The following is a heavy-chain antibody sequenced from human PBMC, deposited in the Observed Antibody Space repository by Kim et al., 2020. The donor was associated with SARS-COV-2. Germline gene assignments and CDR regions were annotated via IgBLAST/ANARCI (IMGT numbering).Heavy chain of an antibody. J-gene: IGHJ4*02. D-gene: IGHD3-22*01. V-gene: IGHV3-53*01. CDR3: ARESYDSSGYRGYFDY. Sequence: GGSLRLSCAASGFTVSSNYMSWVRQAPGKGLEWVSVIYSGGSTYYADSVKGRFTISRDNSKNTLYLQMNSLRAEDTAVYYCARESYDSSGYRGYFDYWGQGTLVTVSS. CDR1: GFTVSSNY. CDR2: IYSGGST.